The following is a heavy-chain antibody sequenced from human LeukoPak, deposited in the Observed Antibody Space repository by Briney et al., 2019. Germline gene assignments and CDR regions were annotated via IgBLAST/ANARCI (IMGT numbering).Heavy chain of an antibody. CDR2: ISSSSSYI. D-gene: IGHD5-12*01. CDR3: ARGGYTGYDYLLDY. CDR1: GFTSSSYS. Sequence: GGSLRLSCAASGFTSSSYSMNWVRQAPGKGLEWVSYISSSSSYIYYADSVKGRFTISRDNAKNSLYLQMNSMRAADTAVYYCARGGYTGYDYLLDYWGQGTLVTVSS. V-gene: IGHV3-21*01. J-gene: IGHJ4*02.